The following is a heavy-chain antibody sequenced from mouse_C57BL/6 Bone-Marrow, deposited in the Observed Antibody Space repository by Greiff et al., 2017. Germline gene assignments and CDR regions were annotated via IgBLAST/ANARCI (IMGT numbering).Heavy chain of an antibody. J-gene: IGHJ4*01. D-gene: IGHD3-1*01. CDR2: IDPEDGET. Sequence: VQLQQSGAELVKPGASVKLSCTASGFNIKDYYMHWVKQRTEQGLEWIGRIDPEDGETKYAPKFKGKATITADPSSNTAYLQLSSLTSEDTAVYYCARGDGTTGLAMDYWGQGTSVTVSS. CDR3: ARGDGTTGLAMDY. V-gene: IGHV14-2*01. CDR1: GFNIKDYY.